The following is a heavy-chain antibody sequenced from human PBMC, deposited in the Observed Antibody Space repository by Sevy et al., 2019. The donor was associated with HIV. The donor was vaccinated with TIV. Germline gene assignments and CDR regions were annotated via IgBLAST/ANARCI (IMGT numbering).Heavy chain of an antibody. CDR1: GFTFSNYG. J-gene: IGHJ3*01. D-gene: IGHD3-10*01. CDR3: ARRGNYYGDAFDF. Sequence: GGSLRLSCAAFGFTFSNYGMTWVRQAPGKGLEWVSSVRGSGGKRYNADSVKGRFTISRDNSKNTLYLQMNSLRAEDTAVYYCARRGNYYGDAFDFWGQGQWSPSPQ. V-gene: IGHV3-23*01. CDR2: VRGSGGKR.